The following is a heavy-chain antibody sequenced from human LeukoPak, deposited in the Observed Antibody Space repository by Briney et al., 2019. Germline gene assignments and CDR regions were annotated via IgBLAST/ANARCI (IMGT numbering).Heavy chain of an antibody. J-gene: IGHJ6*03. CDR1: GFTFSSYS. CDR3: ARDIRWDSTLDMDV. Sequence: NSGGSLRLSCAASGFTFSSYSMNWVRQAPGKGLEWVSSISSSSSYIYYADSVKGRFTISRDNAKNSLYLQMNSLRAEDTAVYYCARDIRWDSTLDMDVWGKGTTVTVSS. D-gene: IGHD4-23*01. CDR2: ISSSSSYI. V-gene: IGHV3-21*01.